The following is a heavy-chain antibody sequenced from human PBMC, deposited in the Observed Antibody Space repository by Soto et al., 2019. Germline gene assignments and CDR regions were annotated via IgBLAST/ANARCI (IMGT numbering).Heavy chain of an antibody. V-gene: IGHV1-69*12. Sequence: QVQLVQSGAEVKKPGSSVKVSCKASGGTFSSYAISWVRQAPGQGLEWMGGIIPIFGTADYAQKFQGRVTITADESTSTAYVELSSLRSEATAVYYCAKNTENYYYGMDVWGQGTTVTVSS. CDR1: GGTFSSYA. CDR2: IIPIFGTA. CDR3: AKNTENYYYGMDV. J-gene: IGHJ6*02.